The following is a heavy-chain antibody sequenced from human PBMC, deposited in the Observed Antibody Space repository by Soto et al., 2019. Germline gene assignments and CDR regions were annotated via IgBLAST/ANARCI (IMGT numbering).Heavy chain of an antibody. CDR2: ITGSGNTI. V-gene: IGHV3-48*03. Sequence: GGSLRLSCADSGFTFISYEMIWIRQAPGKGLEWDSYITGSGNTIYYADTVKGRFTISRDNDKNSMYLQMNSPRDVDTTAYYCARGVSDFDYWGQGALVTVYS. CDR1: GFTFISYE. CDR3: ARGVSDFDY. J-gene: IGHJ4*02.